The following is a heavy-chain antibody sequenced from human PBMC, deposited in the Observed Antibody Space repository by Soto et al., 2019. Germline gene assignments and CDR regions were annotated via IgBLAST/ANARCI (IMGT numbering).Heavy chain of an antibody. D-gene: IGHD3-22*01. CDR1: GFSFSRFA. Sequence: QLLESGGGLVQSGGSLRLSCEASGFSFSRFAMGWVRQAPGKGLELIAVISGNGDKTYYADSVKGRFTISRVTSNSTLFLQMNSLRGEDTAFXYCAXMFRPSASGYYPSTWGQGTLVTVSS. CDR2: ISGNGDKT. V-gene: IGHV3-23*01. J-gene: IGHJ4*03. CDR3: AXMFRPSASGYYPST.